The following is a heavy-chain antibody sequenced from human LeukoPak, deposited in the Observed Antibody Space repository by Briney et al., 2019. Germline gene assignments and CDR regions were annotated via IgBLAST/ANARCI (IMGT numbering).Heavy chain of an antibody. Sequence: SETLSLTCTVSGGSISNSSYYWGCLGQPPGKGLEGIGSIYYSESTYYNPALNSLITISVATPNNQYLLKLSPVTAAVAVVYYCARIEYYYYYMDVWGKGTTVTISS. V-gene: IGHV4-39*01. CDR2: IYYSEST. J-gene: IGHJ6*03. CDR3: ARIEYYYYYMDV. CDR1: GGSISNSSYY.